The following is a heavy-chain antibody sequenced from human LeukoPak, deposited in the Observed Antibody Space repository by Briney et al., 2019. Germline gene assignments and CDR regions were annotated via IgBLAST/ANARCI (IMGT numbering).Heavy chain of an antibody. CDR3: AGGSWANIAARGHFDY. D-gene: IGHD6-6*01. J-gene: IGHJ4*02. Sequence: GGSLRLSCAASGFTFSTYGLHWVRQAPGKGLEYVSAISSDGGSTYYANSVKGRFTISRDNSKNTLYLQMGSLRAEDMAVYYCAGGSWANIAARGHFDYWGQGTLVTVSS. CDR1: GFTFSTYG. CDR2: ISSDGGST. V-gene: IGHV3-64*01.